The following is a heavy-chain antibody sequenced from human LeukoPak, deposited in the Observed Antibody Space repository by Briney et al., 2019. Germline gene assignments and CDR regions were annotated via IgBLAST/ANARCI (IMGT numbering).Heavy chain of an antibody. V-gene: IGHV3-7*01. D-gene: IGHD5-24*01. CDR1: GFTFSSYW. J-gene: IGHJ6*03. Sequence: PGGSLRLSCAASGFTFSSYWMTWVRQAPGKGLEWVANIKEDGSEKYYVDSVKGRFTTSRDNAKNSLFLQMNSLRAEDTAVYYCARVQLSYYSMDVWGKGTTVTVSS. CDR2: IKEDGSEK. CDR3: ARVQLSYYSMDV.